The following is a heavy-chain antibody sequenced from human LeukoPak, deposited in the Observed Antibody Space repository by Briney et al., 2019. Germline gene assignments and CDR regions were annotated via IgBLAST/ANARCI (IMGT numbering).Heavy chain of an antibody. Sequence: TETLSLTCAVYGGSFSGYYWSWIRQPPGKGLEWIGEINHSGSTNYNPSLKSRVTISVDTSRNQFSLKLSSVTAADTAVYYCARGYSSSWYNPHFDYWGQGTLVTVSS. CDR1: GGSFSGYY. CDR2: INHSGST. J-gene: IGHJ4*02. V-gene: IGHV4-34*01. D-gene: IGHD6-13*01. CDR3: ARGYSSSWYNPHFDY.